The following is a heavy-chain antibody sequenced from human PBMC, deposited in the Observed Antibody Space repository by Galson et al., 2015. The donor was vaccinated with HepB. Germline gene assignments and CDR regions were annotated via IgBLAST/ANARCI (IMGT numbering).Heavy chain of an antibody. Sequence: SVKVSCKVSGYTLTELSMHWVRQAPGKGLEWMGGFDPEEGETIYAQKFQGRVTMTEDTSTDTAYMGLSSLRSEDTAVYYCANSQGPTYDYETSGYKPFDYWGQGTLVTVSS. J-gene: IGHJ4*02. CDR1: GYTLTELS. V-gene: IGHV1-24*01. CDR2: FDPEEGET. CDR3: ANSQGPTYDYETSGYKPFDY. D-gene: IGHD3-22*01.